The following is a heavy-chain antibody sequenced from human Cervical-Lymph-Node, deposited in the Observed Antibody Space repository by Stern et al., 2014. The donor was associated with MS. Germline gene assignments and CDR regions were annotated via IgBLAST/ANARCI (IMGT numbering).Heavy chain of an antibody. D-gene: IGHD3-22*01. CDR1: GYTFTSYG. V-gene: IGHV1-18*01. Sequence: QLVQSGAEVKKPGASVKVSCKASGYTFTSYGISWVPHAPGQGLEYMGWISAHNGHTNYAQRFQGRVALTTDTSTTTAYMELRSLRSDDTAVYYCARERGYYESSGYYAMKDGYWGQGTPVTVSS. J-gene: IGHJ4*02. CDR3: ARERGYYESSGYYAMKDGY. CDR2: ISAHNGHT.